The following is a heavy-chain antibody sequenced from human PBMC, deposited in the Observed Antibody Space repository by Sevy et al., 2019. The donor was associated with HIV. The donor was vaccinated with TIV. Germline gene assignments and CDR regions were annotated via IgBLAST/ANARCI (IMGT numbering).Heavy chain of an antibody. CDR3: ARGGRYCSSTSCLYSYYYYYYMDV. V-gene: IGHV3-48*01. J-gene: IGHJ6*03. D-gene: IGHD2-2*01. CDR2: ISSSSSTI. Sequence: GGSLRLSCAASGFTFSSYSMNWVRQAPGKGLEWVSYISSSSSTIYYADSVKGRLTISRDNAKNSLYLQMNSLRAEDTAVYYCARGGRYCSSTSCLYSYYYYYYMDVWGKGTTVTVSS. CDR1: GFTFSSYS.